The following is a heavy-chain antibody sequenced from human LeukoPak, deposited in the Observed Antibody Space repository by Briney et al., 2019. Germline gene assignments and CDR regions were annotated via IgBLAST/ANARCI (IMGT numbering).Heavy chain of an antibody. D-gene: IGHD3-10*01. V-gene: IGHV3-33*01. Sequence: GRSLRLSCAASGFTFSSYGMHWVRQAPGKGLEWVAVIWYDGSNKYYADSVKGRFTISRDNSKNTLYLQMNSLRAEDTAEYYCARERLEVRGVLDYWGQGTLVTVSS. CDR2: IWYDGSNK. CDR1: GFTFSSYG. J-gene: IGHJ4*02. CDR3: ARERLEVRGVLDY.